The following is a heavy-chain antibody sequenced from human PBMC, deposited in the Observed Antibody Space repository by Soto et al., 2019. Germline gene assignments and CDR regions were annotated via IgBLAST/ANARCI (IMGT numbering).Heavy chain of an antibody. Sequence: PAETLSLTCAVSVASVTSDDYYWNWIRHPPGKGLEWIGYIYHSGSTYYNPSLKSRVSISIDTSQNQFSLKLTSLTAADTAVYYCARDPIFYYASSGYGGSYFDYWGQGSRVTVSS. CDR2: IYHSGST. J-gene: IGHJ4*02. V-gene: IGHV4-30-4*01. CDR1: VASVTSDDYY. CDR3: ARDPIFYYASSGYGGSYFDY. D-gene: IGHD3-22*01.